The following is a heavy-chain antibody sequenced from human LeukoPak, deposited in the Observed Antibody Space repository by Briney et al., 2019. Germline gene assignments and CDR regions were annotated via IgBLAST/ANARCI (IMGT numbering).Heavy chain of an antibody. CDR2: IYSSGST. D-gene: IGHD1-26*01. CDR3: ATRFSGKPFDP. CDR1: GASISSGDYH. V-gene: IGHV4-30-4*08. J-gene: IGHJ5*02. Sequence: PSQTLSLIRTVSGASISSGDYHWTWIRQPPGKGLEWIGYIYSSGSTYYNPSLKSRVSIPVDTSKNHFSLQLTSVTAADTAVYYCATRFSGKPFDPWGQGTLVTVSS.